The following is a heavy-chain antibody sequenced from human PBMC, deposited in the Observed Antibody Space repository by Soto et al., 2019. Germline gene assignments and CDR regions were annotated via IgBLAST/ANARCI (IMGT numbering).Heavy chain of an antibody. V-gene: IGHV3-23*01. CDR2: ISPTGGST. Sequence: EVQLLESGGNLVQPGGSLRLSCAGSGFPFSTYAVSWVRQTPGKGLEWVSAISPTGGSTYYAVSVRGRFTISRDNSKNSVFLQRSGLRAEDTAIYYCAKAKRGILPTTTGGLDYWGQGTVLSVSS. CDR1: GFPFSTYA. D-gene: IGHD4-4*01. CDR3: AKAKRGILPTTTGGLDY. J-gene: IGHJ4*02.